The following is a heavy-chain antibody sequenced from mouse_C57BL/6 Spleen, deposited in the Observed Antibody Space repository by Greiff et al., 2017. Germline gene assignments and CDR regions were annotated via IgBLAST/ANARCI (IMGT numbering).Heavy chain of an antibody. CDR2: IHPNSGST. Sequence: QVPLPPPVAALLQPGASVKLSCKASVYTFTSYWMHWVKQRPGQGLEWIGMIHPNSGSTNYNEKFKSKATLTVDKSSSTAYMQLSSLTSEDSAVYYCARSSSGYVFDYWGQGTTLTVSS. D-gene: IGHD3-2*02. J-gene: IGHJ2*01. CDR1: VYTFTSYW. CDR3: ARSSSGYVFDY. V-gene: IGHV1-64*01.